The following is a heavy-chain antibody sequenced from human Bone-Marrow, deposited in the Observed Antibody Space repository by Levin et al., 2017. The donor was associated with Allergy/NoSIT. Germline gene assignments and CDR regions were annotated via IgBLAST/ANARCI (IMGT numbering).Heavy chain of an antibody. D-gene: IGHD6-19*01. CDR3: ARFSSRHYYFDY. J-gene: IGHJ4*02. Sequence: ASVKVSCKASGYTLTAYYVHWVRQAPGQGLEWMGWINPNRGNTNYEQKFQGRVTMTRDTSTSTAYLELTNLRSDDTAVYYCARFSSRHYYFDYWGQGTLVSVSS. CDR1: GYTLTAYY. V-gene: IGHV1-2*02. CDR2: INPNRGNT.